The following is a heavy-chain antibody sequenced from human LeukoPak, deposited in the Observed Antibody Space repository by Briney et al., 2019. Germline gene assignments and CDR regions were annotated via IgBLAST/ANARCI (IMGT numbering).Heavy chain of an antibody. CDR2: VFPGDSDT. Sequence: GESLKISCKGSGYRFINYWIGWVRRMPGKGLEWMGIVFPGDSDTRYSPSFQGQVTISVDKSISTAYLQWSSLKASDTAMYYCARPNLTSGTYYIDYWGQGTLVTVSS. J-gene: IGHJ4*02. D-gene: IGHD3-10*01. V-gene: IGHV5-51*01. CDR1: GYRFINYW. CDR3: ARPNLTSGTYYIDY.